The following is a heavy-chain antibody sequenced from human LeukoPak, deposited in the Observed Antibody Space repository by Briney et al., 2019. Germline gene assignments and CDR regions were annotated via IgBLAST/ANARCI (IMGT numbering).Heavy chain of an antibody. CDR2: INPNNRPT. CDR3: GRGLEGGKWLDY. Sequence: APVRVSGTPSVYTFTGSYIHWGRQAPGQGGEWIVWINPNNRPTNYGQKFQRIVTITWDTSISTAYIELTLLTSDDAPVYFCGRGLEGGKWLDYWGRGALVTVSS. J-gene: IGHJ4*02. D-gene: IGHD3-22*01. CDR1: VYTFTGSY. V-gene: IGHV1-2*02.